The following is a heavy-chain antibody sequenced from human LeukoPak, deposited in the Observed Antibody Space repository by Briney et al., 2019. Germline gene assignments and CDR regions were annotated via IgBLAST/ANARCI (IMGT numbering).Heavy chain of an antibody. J-gene: IGHJ4*02. CDR3: ARAYDYGDYGGSSIDAIDY. CDR1: GGTFSSYA. CDR2: IIPILGIA. Sequence: SVKVSCKASGGTFSSYAISWVRQAPGQGLEWKGRIIPILGIANYAQKFQGRVTITADKSTSTAYMELSSLRSEDTAVYYCARAYDYGDYGGSSIDAIDYWGQGTLVTVSS. D-gene: IGHD4-17*01. V-gene: IGHV1-69*04.